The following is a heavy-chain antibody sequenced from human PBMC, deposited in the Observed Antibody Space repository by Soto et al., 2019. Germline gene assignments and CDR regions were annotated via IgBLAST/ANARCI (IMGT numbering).Heavy chain of an antibody. Sequence: GGSLRLSCAASGCTFSSYAMSWVRQAPGKGLEWVSAISGSGGSTYYADSVKGRFTISRDNSKNTLYLQMNSLRAEDTAVYYCAMLGRGRSPLADNWGQGTMVTVSS. CDR3: AMLGRGRSPLADN. D-gene: IGHD1-26*01. CDR2: ISGSGGST. J-gene: IGHJ3*02. CDR1: GCTFSSYA. V-gene: IGHV3-23*01.